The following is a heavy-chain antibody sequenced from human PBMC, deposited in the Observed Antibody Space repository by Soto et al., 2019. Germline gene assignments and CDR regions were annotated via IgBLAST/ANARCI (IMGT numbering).Heavy chain of an antibody. Sequence: QVQLQESGPGLVKPSQTLSLTCTVSGGSISSGGYYWSWIRQHPGKGLEWIGYIYYSGSTYYNPSLQSRVTISVDTSKNQFSLKLRSVTAADTAVYYCARVLTGYQIAWGYYYMDVWGKGTTVTVSS. D-gene: IGHD3-9*01. J-gene: IGHJ6*03. CDR2: IYYSGST. CDR1: GGSISSGGYY. CDR3: ARVLTGYQIAWGYYYMDV. V-gene: IGHV4-31*03.